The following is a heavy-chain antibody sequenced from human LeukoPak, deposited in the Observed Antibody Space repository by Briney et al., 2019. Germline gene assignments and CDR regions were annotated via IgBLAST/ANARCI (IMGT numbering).Heavy chain of an antibody. Sequence: PSETLSLTCAVYGGSFRGYYWSWIRQPPGKGLEWIGEINHSGSTNYNPSLKSRVTISVDTSKKQFSLKLSSVTAADTAVYYCSMDSSGYYYTASDYWGQGTLVTVSS. V-gene: IGHV4-34*01. J-gene: IGHJ4*02. CDR2: INHSGST. CDR3: SMDSSGYYYTASDY. CDR1: GGSFRGYY. D-gene: IGHD3-22*01.